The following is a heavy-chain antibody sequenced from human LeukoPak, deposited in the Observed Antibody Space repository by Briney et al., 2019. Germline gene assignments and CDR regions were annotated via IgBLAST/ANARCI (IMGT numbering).Heavy chain of an antibody. J-gene: IGHJ1*01. CDR3: AAQYYYGSGIYYDAEYFHH. D-gene: IGHD3-10*01. V-gene: IGHV4-59*01. Sequence: PETLSLTCTVSGGSISGYYWTGIRQPPGRGLEWIGYVSYSGSTNYNPSLKSRVTISLDTSKNQFSLRLSSVTAADTAVYYCAAQYYYGSGIYYDAEYFHHWGQGTLVTVSS. CDR1: GGSISGYY. CDR2: VSYSGST.